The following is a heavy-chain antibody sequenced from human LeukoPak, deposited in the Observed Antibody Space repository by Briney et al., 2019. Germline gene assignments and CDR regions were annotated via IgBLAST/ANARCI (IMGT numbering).Heavy chain of an antibody. Sequence: GGSLRLSCAASGFTFSSYWMSWVRQAPGKGLEWVTNIKQDGSEKYYVDSVKGRFTISRDNAKNSLYLQMNSLRAEDTAVYYCARARAPGAFYYYYMDVWGKGTTVTVSS. CDR3: ARARAPGAFYYYYMDV. V-gene: IGHV3-7*01. J-gene: IGHJ6*03. D-gene: IGHD3-10*01. CDR2: IKQDGSEK. CDR1: GFTFSSYW.